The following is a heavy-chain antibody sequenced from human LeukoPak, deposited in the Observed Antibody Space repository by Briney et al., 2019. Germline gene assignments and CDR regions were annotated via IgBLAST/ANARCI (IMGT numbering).Heavy chain of an antibody. CDR2: IIPIFGTA. CDR1: GGTFSSYA. J-gene: IGHJ6*03. D-gene: IGHD3-22*01. V-gene: IGHV1-69*13. CDR3: AREGRYYYDSSGGPYYYYMDV. Sequence: ASVKVSCKASGGTFSSYAISWVRQAPGQGLEWMGGIIPIFGTANYAQKFQGRVTITADESTSTAYMELSSLRSEDTAVYYCAREGRYYYDSSGGPYYYYMDVWGKGTTVTISS.